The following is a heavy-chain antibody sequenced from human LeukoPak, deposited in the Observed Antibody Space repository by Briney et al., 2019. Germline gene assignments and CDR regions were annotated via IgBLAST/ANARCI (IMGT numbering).Heavy chain of an antibody. Sequence: SETLSLTCSVSGGSIRSDYWTWIRQPAGKGLEWIGHIYASGDSIYNPSLKSRLTISVDTSKNQFSLKLSSVTAADTAIYYCARNPVVGATGAFDIWGQGTMVTVSS. D-gene: IGHD1-26*01. CDR2: IYASGDS. V-gene: IGHV4-4*07. CDR3: ARNPVVGATGAFDI. J-gene: IGHJ3*02. CDR1: GGSIRSDY.